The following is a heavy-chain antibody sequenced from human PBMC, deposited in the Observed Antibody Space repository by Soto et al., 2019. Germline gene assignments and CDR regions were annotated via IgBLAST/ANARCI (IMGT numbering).Heavy chain of an antibody. J-gene: IGHJ3*02. Sequence: KESGPTLVKSTQTLTLTCTFSGFSLSTSGVGVGWIRQPPGKALEWLALIYWDDDKRYSPSLKSRLTITKDTPKNQVVLGMTNMDPADTATYYCAHRRRYYDGSDAFDIWGQATMVTVSS. CDR1: GFSLSTSGVG. CDR3: AHRRRYYDGSDAFDI. CDR2: IYWDDDK. D-gene: IGHD3-22*01. V-gene: IGHV2-5*02.